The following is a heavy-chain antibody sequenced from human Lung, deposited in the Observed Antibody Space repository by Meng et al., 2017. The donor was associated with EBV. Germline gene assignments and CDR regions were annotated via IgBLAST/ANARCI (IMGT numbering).Heavy chain of an antibody. V-gene: IGHV4-4*02. CDR2: IPHRGSS. J-gene: IGHJ1*01. CDR3: LRGSGGSV. Sequence: QVQLRESGPELVKPSKTLSLTCAVSGASITNHNWWAWVRQPPGKGLEWIGEIPHRGSSAYNPSLKSRVSMSIDKSKNQFSLKLTSVTAADTAVYHCLRGSGGSVWGQGTLVTVSS. CDR1: GASITNHNW. D-gene: IGHD3-10*01.